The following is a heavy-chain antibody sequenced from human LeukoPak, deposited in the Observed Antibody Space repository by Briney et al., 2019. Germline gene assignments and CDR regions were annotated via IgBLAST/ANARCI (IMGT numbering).Heavy chain of an antibody. D-gene: IGHD2-15*01. CDR2: INPNSGGT. CDR3: ARDLCGGSCHDQSGGDY. CDR1: GYTFTGYY. V-gene: IGHV1-2*02. Sequence: GSVKVSCKASGYTFTGYYMHWVRQAPGQGLEWMGWINPNSGGTNYAQKFQGRVTMTRDTSISTAYMELSRLRSDDTAVYYCARDLCGGSCHDQSGGDYWGQGTLVTVSS. J-gene: IGHJ4*02.